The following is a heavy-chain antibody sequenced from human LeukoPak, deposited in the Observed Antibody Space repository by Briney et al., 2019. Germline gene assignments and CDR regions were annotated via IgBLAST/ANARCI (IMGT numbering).Heavy chain of an antibody. CDR1: AFTFSNYG. D-gene: IGHD6-13*01. Sequence: PGGSLRLSCAASAFTFSNYGMHWVRQAPGKGLEWVAVISFDGSNKYYADSVKGRFTISRDNSKNTLYLQMNSLRVEDTAVYYCAKDVRAAAGYFDYWGQGTLVTVSS. CDR2: ISFDGSNK. J-gene: IGHJ4*02. CDR3: AKDVRAAAGYFDY. V-gene: IGHV3-30*18.